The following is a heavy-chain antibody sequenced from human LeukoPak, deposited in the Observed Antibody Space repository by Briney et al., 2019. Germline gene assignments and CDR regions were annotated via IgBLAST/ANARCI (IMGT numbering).Heavy chain of an antibody. D-gene: IGHD3-9*01. CDR3: ARIPSNYDILTGYSPPNGI. J-gene: IGHJ3*02. CDR1: GFTFSSYS. CDR2: ISSSSYI. Sequence: KPGGSLRLSCAASGFTFSSYSMNWVRQAPGKGLEWVSSISSSSYIYYADSVKGRFTISRDNAKNSLYLQMNSLRAEDTAVYYCARIPSNYDILTGYSPPNGIWGQGTMVTVSS. V-gene: IGHV3-21*01.